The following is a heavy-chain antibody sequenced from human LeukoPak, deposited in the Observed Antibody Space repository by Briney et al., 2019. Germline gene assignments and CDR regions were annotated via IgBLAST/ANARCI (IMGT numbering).Heavy chain of an antibody. Sequence: PGGSLRLSCAASGFTFSSYGMSWVRQAPGKGLEWVANIKQDGSEKYYVDSVKGRFTISRDNAKNSLYLQMNSLRAEDTAVYYCAREKGGLSYYYMDVWGKGTTVTVSS. CDR2: IKQDGSEK. D-gene: IGHD3-16*01. CDR3: AREKGGLSYYYMDV. CDR1: GFTFSSYG. V-gene: IGHV3-7*01. J-gene: IGHJ6*03.